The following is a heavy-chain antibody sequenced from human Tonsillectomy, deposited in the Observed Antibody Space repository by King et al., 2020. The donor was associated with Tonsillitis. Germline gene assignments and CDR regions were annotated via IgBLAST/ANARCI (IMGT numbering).Heavy chain of an antibody. J-gene: IGHJ4*02. V-gene: IGHV4-34*01. Sequence: SWIRQPPGKGLEWIGEINHSGSTNYNPSLKSRVTVSVDTTKNQFSIKLISVTAADTAVYYFARGYSYGLYYLFYWGQVSLVTVSS. CDR2: INHSGST. CDR3: ARGYSYGLYYLFY. D-gene: IGHD5-18*01.